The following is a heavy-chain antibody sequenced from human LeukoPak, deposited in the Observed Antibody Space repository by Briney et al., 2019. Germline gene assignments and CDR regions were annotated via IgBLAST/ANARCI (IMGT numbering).Heavy chain of an antibody. D-gene: IGHD2/OR15-2a*01. CDR2: ISYDGSNK. V-gene: IGHV3-30*03. CDR1: GFTFSSYG. J-gene: IGHJ4*02. Sequence: TGGSLRLSCAASGFTFSSYGMHGVRQAPGKGLERVAVISYDGSNKYYIDSVKGRFTISRDNSKNTLYLQMNSLRAEDTAVYYCARGENSKAYPVSGYWGQGTLVTVSS. CDR3: ARGENSKAYPVSGY.